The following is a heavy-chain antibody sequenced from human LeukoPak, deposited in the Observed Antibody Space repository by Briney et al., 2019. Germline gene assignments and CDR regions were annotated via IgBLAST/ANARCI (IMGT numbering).Heavy chain of an antibody. Sequence: GAPLKISCKGSGSSFTSYWIGWVRQMHGKGLERMGIIYPGDSDTRYSPSFQGQVTISADKSISTAYLQWSSLKASDTAMYYCARQDRCSSTSCLPRYWGQGTLVTVSS. CDR2: IYPGDSDT. D-gene: IGHD2-2*01. CDR3: ARQDRCSSTSCLPRY. V-gene: IGHV5-51*01. CDR1: GSSFTSYW. J-gene: IGHJ4*02.